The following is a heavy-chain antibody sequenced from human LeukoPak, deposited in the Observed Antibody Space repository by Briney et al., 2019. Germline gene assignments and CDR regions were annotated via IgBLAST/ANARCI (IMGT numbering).Heavy chain of an antibody. CDR2: IYYSGST. CDR3: ARAGEQWLGPVDY. J-gene: IGHJ4*02. CDR1: GGSISSGGYY. D-gene: IGHD6-19*01. V-gene: IGHV4-31*03. Sequence: SQTLSLTCTVSGGSISSGGYYWSWIRQHPGKGLEWIGYIYYSGSTYYNPSLKSRVTISVHTSKNQFSLKLSSVTAADTAVYYCARAGEQWLGPVDYWGQGTLVTVSS.